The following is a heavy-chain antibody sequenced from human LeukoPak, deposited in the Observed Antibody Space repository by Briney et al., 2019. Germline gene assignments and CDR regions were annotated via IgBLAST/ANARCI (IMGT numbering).Heavy chain of an antibody. D-gene: IGHD6-19*01. J-gene: IGHJ4*02. CDR2: IRFDGSRQ. CDR1: GFTFSNFA. CDR3: VREQQVHGWSGFDY. Sequence: GGPLRLSCAASGFTFSNFAMHWVRQAPGKGLEWVAVIRFDGSRQHYAESLEGRFTISRDNSKNTVSLQMSSLRTEDTALYYCVREQQVHGWSGFDYWGQGTLVAVSS. V-gene: IGHV3-30*07.